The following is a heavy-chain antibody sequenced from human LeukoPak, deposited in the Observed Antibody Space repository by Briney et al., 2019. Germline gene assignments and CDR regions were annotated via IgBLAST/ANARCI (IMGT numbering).Heavy chain of an antibody. CDR1: SGSFSGYS. CDR2: INHSGST. J-gene: IGHJ5*02. CDR3: ARNHTGYFDP. Sequence: SETLSLTCAVYSGSFSGYSWSWIRQPPGKGLEWIGEINHSGSTNYSPSLKSRVTKSVDTSSSQFSLSLSSVTAADTAVYYCARNHTGYFDPWGQGTLVTVSS. V-gene: IGHV4-34*01. D-gene: IGHD5-18*01.